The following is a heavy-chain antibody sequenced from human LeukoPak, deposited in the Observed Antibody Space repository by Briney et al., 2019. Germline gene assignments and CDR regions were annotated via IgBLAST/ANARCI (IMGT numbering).Heavy chain of an antibody. Sequence: PSQTLSLTCSVSDGSINSDTYYWGWIRQPPGKGLEWIGSIYYSGSTYYNPSLKSRVTISVDTSKNQFSLKLSSVTAADTAVYYCARADPVTMIVENYWGQGTLVTVSS. CDR3: ARADPVTMIVENY. D-gene: IGHD3-22*01. CDR1: DGSINSDTYY. J-gene: IGHJ4*02. V-gene: IGHV4-39*07. CDR2: IYYSGST.